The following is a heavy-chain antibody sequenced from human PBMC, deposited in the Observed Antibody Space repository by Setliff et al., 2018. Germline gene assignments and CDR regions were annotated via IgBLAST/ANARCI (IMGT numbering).Heavy chain of an antibody. V-gene: IGHV4-4*07. CDR2: IYTTGST. Sequence: PSATLSLTCTVSGGSIGSYYWTWIRQPAGRGLEWIGRIYTTGSTNFNPSLNSRVTMSLDKSKNQFSLKLSSVTAADSAVYFCARVRIVPYCMDVWGKGTTVTVSS. D-gene: IGHD2-15*01. J-gene: IGHJ6*03. CDR3: ARVRIVPYCMDV. CDR1: GGSIGSYY.